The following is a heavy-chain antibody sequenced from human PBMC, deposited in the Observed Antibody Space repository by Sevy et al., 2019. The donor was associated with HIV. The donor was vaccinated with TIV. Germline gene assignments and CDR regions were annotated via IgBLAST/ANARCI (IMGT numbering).Heavy chain of an antibody. CDR1: GFTLSSYW. Sequence: GGSLRLSCAASGFTLSSYWMSWVRQAPGKGLEWLSYISNSGSSVYYSDSVRGRFTISRDNARNSLYLQMNSLRAEDTAVYYCARDLPPSATTVAHFDCWGQGTLVTVSS. J-gene: IGHJ4*02. CDR3: ARDLPPSATTVAHFDC. CDR2: ISNSGSSV. V-gene: IGHV3-48*04. D-gene: IGHD4-17*01.